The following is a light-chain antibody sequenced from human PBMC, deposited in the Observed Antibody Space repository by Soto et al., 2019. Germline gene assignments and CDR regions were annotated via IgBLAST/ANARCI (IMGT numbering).Light chain of an antibody. CDR3: QQSYSTPST. CDR1: QTISFY. Sequence: IQMTQSPSSLSASVGDRVTITCRASQTISFYLNWYQQKPGKAPKLLIYAASSLQSGVPSRFSGSGSGADFTLTISSLQPEDFAIYYCQQSYSTPSTFGQGTRLEIK. V-gene: IGKV1-39*01. CDR2: AAS. J-gene: IGKJ2*01.